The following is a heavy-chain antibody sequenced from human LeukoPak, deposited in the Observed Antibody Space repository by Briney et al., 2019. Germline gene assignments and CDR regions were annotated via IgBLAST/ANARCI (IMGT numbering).Heavy chain of an antibody. Sequence: ASVKVSCKVSGYTLTELSMHWVRQAPGKGLEWMGGITPMFGIANYAQKFQGRVTITADESTSTAYTELSSLRSEYTAVYYCARASGGYSGYIYFDYWGQGTLVTVSS. D-gene: IGHD5-12*01. CDR2: ITPMFGIA. V-gene: IGHV1-69*13. CDR1: GYTLTELS. CDR3: ARASGGYSGYIYFDY. J-gene: IGHJ4*02.